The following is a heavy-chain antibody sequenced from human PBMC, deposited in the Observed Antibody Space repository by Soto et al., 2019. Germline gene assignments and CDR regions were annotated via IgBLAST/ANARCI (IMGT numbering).Heavy chain of an antibody. V-gene: IGHV1-58*01. Sequence: GASVKVSCKASGFTFTSSAVQWVRQARGQRLEWIGWIVVGSGNTNYAQKFQERVTITRDMSTSTAYMELSSLRSEDTAVYYCAATPTYYDILTGSRGAFDYWGQGTLVTVSS. D-gene: IGHD3-9*01. CDR3: AATPTYYDILTGSRGAFDY. J-gene: IGHJ4*02. CDR1: GFTFTSSA. CDR2: IVVGSGNT.